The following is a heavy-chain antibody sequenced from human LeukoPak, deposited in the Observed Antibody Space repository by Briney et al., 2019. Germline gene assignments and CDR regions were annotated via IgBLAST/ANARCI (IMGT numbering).Heavy chain of an antibody. D-gene: IGHD3-10*01. J-gene: IGHJ4*02. CDR2: INPNSGGT. Sequence: VASVKVSCKASGYTFTGYFMHWVRQAPGQGLEWMGWINPNSGGTNYAQKFQGRVTMTRDTSISTAYMELSRLRSDDTAVYYCARVARVRGVIRTPYFFDYWGQGTLVTVSS. V-gene: IGHV1-2*02. CDR3: ARVARVRGVIRTPYFFDY. CDR1: GYTFTGYF.